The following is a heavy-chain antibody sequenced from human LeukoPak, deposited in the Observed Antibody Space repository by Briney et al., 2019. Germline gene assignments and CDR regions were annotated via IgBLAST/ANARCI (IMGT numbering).Heavy chain of an antibody. CDR3: ARVRGSYHFDH. V-gene: IGHV3-48*01. J-gene: IGHJ4*02. CDR1: GFTFSGYS. D-gene: IGHD1-26*01. CDR2: ITSSSSAI. Sequence: SGGSLRLSCAASGFTFSGYSMNWVRQAPGKGLEWVSYITSSSSAIYYADSVKGRFTISRDNAKNSLYLRMNSLRAEDTAVYYCARVRGSYHFDHWGQGTLVTVSS.